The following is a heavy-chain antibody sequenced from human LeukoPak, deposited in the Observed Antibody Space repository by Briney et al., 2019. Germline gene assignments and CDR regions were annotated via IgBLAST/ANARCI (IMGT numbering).Heavy chain of an antibody. CDR1: GFTVSSYG. CDR2: ISYDGSNK. V-gene: IGHV3-30*18. CDR3: AKDRSSSWPYYFDY. J-gene: IGHJ4*02. Sequence: GGSLRLSCAASGFTVSSYGMHLVRQAAGKGLEWVAVISYDGSNKYYADSVKGRFTISRDNSKNTLYLQMNSLRAEDTAVYYCAKDRSSSWPYYFDYWGQGTLVTVSS. D-gene: IGHD6-13*01.